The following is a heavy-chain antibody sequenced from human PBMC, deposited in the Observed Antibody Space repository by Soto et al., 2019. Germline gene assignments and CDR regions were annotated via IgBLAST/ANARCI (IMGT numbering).Heavy chain of an antibody. CDR1: GLTFTNAW. D-gene: IGHD2-21*02. CDR3: RTDQGNGADFYTPPC. V-gene: IGHV3-15*07. J-gene: IGHJ4*02. CDR2: IKSESDGGTT. Sequence: GGSLRLSCAASGLTFTNAWMNWVRQAPGEGLEWVGRIKSESDGGTTDYAAPVRGRFSISRDESTNTLYLQMNSLKTEGTAVYYCRTDQGNGADFYTPPCGGRETLVPVPS.